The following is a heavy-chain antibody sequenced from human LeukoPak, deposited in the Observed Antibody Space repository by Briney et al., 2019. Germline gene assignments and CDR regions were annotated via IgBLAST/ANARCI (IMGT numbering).Heavy chain of an antibody. J-gene: IGHJ4*02. V-gene: IGHV1-18*01. CDR2: ISAYNGNT. CDR3: ARDSSRGYAVK. Sequence: ASVKVSCKASGYTFTSYGISWVRQAPRQGLEWMGWISAYNGNTNYARKLQGRVTMTTDTSTSTAYMEPRSLRSDDTAVYYCARDSSRGYAVKWGQGTLVTVSS. CDR1: GYTFTSYG. D-gene: IGHD5-12*01.